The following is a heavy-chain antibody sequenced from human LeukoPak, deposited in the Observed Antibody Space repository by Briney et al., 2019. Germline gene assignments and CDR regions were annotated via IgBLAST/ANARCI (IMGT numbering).Heavy chain of an antibody. V-gene: IGHV3-23*01. CDR3: ANLPDLDDYGDYPPRYMDV. J-gene: IGHJ6*03. CDR2: ISGSGGST. CDR1: GFTFSSYA. D-gene: IGHD4-17*01. Sequence: GGSLRLSCAASGFTFSSYAMSWVRQAPGKGLEWVSAISGSGGSTYYADSVKGRFTISRDNSKNTLYLQMNSLRAEDTAVYYCANLPDLDDYGDYPPRYMDVWGKGTTVTVSS.